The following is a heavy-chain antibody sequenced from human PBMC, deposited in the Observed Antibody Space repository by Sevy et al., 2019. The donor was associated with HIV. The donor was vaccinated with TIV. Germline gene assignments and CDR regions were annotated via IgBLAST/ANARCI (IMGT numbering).Heavy chain of an antibody. D-gene: IGHD2-8*01. CDR2: LSFGCGEI. V-gene: IGHV3-23*01. Sequence: GGSLRRSCAASGFTFSKYSMSWVRQPPGKGLEWVSILSFGCGEINYADSVKGRFTIFRDNSKSSVYLQMNNLRPEDTVVYYCAKEGCTKPHDYGGQGTLVTVSS. CDR3: AKEGCTKPHDY. J-gene: IGHJ4*02. CDR1: GFTFSKYS.